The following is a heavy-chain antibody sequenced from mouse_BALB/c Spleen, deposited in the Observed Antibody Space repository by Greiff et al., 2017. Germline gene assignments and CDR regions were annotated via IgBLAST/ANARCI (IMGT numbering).Heavy chain of an antibody. CDR2: INPSSGYT. Sequence: QVHVKQSGAELARPGASVKMSCKASGYTFTSYTMHWVKQRPGQGLEWIGYINPSSGYTNYNQKFKDKATLTADKSSSTAYMQLSSLTSEDSAVYYCARGGITTVVATRDGFDYWGQGTTLTVSS. J-gene: IGHJ2*01. V-gene: IGHV1-4*01. CDR3: ARGGITTVVATRDGFDY. D-gene: IGHD1-1*01. CDR1: GYTFTSYT.